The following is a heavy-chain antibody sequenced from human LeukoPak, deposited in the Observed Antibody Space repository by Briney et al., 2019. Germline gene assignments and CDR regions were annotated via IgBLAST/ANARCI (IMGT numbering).Heavy chain of an antibody. J-gene: IGHJ4*02. Sequence: ASVKVSCKASGYTFTSYGISWVRQAPGQGLEWMGWISAYNGNTNYAQKLQGRVTMTTDTSTSTAYMELRSLRSDDTAVYYCARDRYYDSSGYYVDWGQGTLVTVSS. D-gene: IGHD3-22*01. V-gene: IGHV1-18*01. CDR2: ISAYNGNT. CDR3: ARDRYYDSSGYYVD. CDR1: GYTFTSYG.